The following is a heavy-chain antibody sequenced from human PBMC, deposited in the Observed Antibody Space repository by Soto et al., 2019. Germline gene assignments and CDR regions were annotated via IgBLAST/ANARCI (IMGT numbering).Heavy chain of an antibody. CDR1: GYSFTANY. D-gene: IGHD1-7*01. Sequence: SFRVCGKASGYSFTANYIHWVRQAPGQGLEWMGWINSNSGGTKYAQNFQGRVTLTRDTSISTVYMDLSRLISDDTAVYYCARGTGTSWFDPWGQGTLVTVSS. J-gene: IGHJ5*02. V-gene: IGHV1-2*02. CDR2: INSNSGGT. CDR3: ARGTGTSWFDP.